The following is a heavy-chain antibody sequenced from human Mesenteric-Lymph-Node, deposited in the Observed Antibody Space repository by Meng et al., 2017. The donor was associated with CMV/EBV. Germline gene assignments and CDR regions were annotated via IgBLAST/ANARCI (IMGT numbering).Heavy chain of an antibody. J-gene: IGHJ3*02. CDR2: ITYDGSPQ. CDR1: GFSFSIYG. CDR3: ASSWGDEDIVVVPAAKPGDAFDI. V-gene: IGHV3-30*02. D-gene: IGHD2-2*01. Sequence: GESLKISCAASGFSFSIYGMHWVRQAPGKGLDWVAFITYDGSPQYYADSLKGRFTISRDNSKNTLYLQMNSLRAEDTAVYYCASSWGDEDIVVVPAAKPGDAFDIWGQGTMVTVSS.